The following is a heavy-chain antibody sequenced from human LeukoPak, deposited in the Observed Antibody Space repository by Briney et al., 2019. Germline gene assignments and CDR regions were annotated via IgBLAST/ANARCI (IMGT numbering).Heavy chain of an antibody. CDR1: GFPSSHSA. CDR3: ARRDAANSKGLDF. CDR2: IGGSGDTT. Sequence: GRSLRLSCAPSGFPSSHSAMSLVRQAPRNGLEWVSAIGGSGDTTYYTDSVTGRFTISRDNAKNTLYLRINSRRAEDTALYFCARRDAANSKGLDFWGQGTQVTVSS. J-gene: IGHJ4*02. D-gene: IGHD4/OR15-4a*01. V-gene: IGHV3-23*01.